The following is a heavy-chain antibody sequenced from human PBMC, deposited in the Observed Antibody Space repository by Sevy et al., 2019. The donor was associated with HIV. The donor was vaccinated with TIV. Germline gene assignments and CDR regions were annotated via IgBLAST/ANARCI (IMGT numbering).Heavy chain of an antibody. V-gene: IGHV3-74*01. J-gene: IGHJ4*02. CDR3: VKDFGGPTDY. CDR2: MNEDGSVT. D-gene: IGHD3-16*01. Sequence: GGSLRLSCAGSGFSITSYWMHWVRQAPGKGLVWVSRMNEDGSVTNHADSVRGRFTMSRDIAKNTLYLQMNSLSVDDTAVYYCVKDFGGPTDYWGQGNVVTVSS. CDR1: GFSITSYW.